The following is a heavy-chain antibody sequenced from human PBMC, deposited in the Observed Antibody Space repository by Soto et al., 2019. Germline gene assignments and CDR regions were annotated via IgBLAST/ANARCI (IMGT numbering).Heavy chain of an antibody. CDR1: GYTFSGYY. J-gene: IGHJ6*02. CDR2: INPNSGGT. V-gene: IGHV1-2*02. Sequence: ASVKVSCKASGYTFSGYYIHWVRQAPGQGLEWMGWINPNSGGTNYAQKFQDRVTVTGDTTISTAYMDLSRLGSDDTAIYYCAREGNTITVFGTVIPDHFFYGMDVWGQGTTVTVSS. D-gene: IGHD3-3*01. CDR3: AREGNTITVFGTVIPDHFFYGMDV.